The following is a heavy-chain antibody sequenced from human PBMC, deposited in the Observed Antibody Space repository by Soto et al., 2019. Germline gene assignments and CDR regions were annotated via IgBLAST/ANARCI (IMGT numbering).Heavy chain of an antibody. CDR1: GFIFSSFS. V-gene: IGHV3-30-3*01. Sequence: VQLVESGGDLVQPGGSLRLSCAASGFIFSSFSMHWFRQAPGKGLEWVAVTSSNGAIQYYADFVKGRFTISRDNSKNTLYLQMNSLRPEDTAVYYCAREVVTTQWYFDNWGQGIPVIVSS. CDR3: AREVVTTQWYFDN. J-gene: IGHJ4*02. D-gene: IGHD6-19*01. CDR2: TSSNGAIQ.